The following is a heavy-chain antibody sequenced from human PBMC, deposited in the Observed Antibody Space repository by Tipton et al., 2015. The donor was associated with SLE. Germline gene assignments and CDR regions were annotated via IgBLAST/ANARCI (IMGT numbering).Heavy chain of an antibody. J-gene: IGHJ4*02. CDR2: INHRGST. D-gene: IGHD6-6*01. Sequence: TLSLTCAVYGGSFSGYYWSWIRQPPGKGLEWIGEINHRGSTNYNPSLKSRVTISVDTSKNHFSLKLSSVTAADTAVYYCARGREAARRFDYWGQGTLVTVSS. CDR1: GGSFSGYY. CDR3: ARGREAARRFDY. V-gene: IGHV4-34*01.